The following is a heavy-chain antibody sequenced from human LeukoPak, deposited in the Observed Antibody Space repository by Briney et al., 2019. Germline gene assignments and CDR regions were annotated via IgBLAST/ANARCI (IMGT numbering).Heavy chain of an antibody. J-gene: IGHJ5*02. Sequence: PGGSLRLSCAASGFTFSSYSMNWVRQAPGKGLEWVSSISSSSSYIYYADSVKGRFTISRDNAKNSLYLQMNSLRAEDTAVYYCARDREQWLAPTGWFDPWGQGTLVTVSS. D-gene: IGHD6-19*01. CDR1: GFTFSSYS. V-gene: IGHV3-21*01. CDR2: ISSSSSYI. CDR3: ARDREQWLAPTGWFDP.